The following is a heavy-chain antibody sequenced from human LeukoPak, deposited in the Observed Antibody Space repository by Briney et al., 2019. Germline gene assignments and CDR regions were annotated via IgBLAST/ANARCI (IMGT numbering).Heavy chain of an antibody. V-gene: IGHV4-30-4*08. CDR1: GGSISSGDYY. J-gene: IGHJ3*02. Sequence: SQTLSLTCTVSGGSISSGDYYWSWIRQPPGKGLEWIGYIYYSGSTYYNPSLKSRVTISVDTPKNQFSLKLSSVTAADTAVYYCARDGYSSGWPGNAFDIWGQGTMVTVSS. D-gene: IGHD6-19*01. CDR3: ARDGYSSGWPGNAFDI. CDR2: IYYSGST.